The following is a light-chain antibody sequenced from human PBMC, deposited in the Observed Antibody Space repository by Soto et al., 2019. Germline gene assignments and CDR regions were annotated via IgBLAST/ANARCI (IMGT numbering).Light chain of an antibody. J-gene: IGKJ1*01. CDR2: WAS. CDR1: QSVLYNSNNKNY. CDR3: QQYNRTPPT. Sequence: DIVMTQSPDSMAVSLGERATINCKSSQSVLYNSNNKNYLAWYQQKPGQSPKLLIDWASTRESGVPERFSGSGAGTDFTLTISSLQAEDVAVYYCQQYNRTPPTFGQGTKGDIK. V-gene: IGKV4-1*01.